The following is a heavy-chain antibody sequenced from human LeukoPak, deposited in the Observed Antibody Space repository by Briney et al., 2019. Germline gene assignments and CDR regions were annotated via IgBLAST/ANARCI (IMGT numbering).Heavy chain of an antibody. V-gene: IGHV4-59*01. CDR2: IYYSGST. CDR3: ARDDSGSYPANDAFDI. J-gene: IGHJ3*02. CDR1: GGSISSYY. Sequence: SETLSLTCTVSGGSISSYYWSWIRQPPGKGLEWIGYIYYSGSTNYNPSLKSRVTISVDTSKNQFSLKLSSVTAADTAVYYCARDDSGSYPANDAFDIWGQETMVTVSS. D-gene: IGHD1-26*01.